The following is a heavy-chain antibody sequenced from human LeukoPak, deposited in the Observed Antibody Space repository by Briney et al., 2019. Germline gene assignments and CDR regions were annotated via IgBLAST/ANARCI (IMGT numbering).Heavy chain of an antibody. J-gene: IGHJ4*02. V-gene: IGHV4-34*01. CDR2: INHSGST. CDR1: GGSISSYH. CDR3: AEIAAAGAVIFDY. D-gene: IGHD6-13*01. Sequence: PSETLSLTCTVSGGSISSYHWSWIRQPPGKGPEWIGEINHSGSTNYNPSLKSRVTISVDTSKNQFSLKLSSVTAADTAMYYCAEIAAAGAVIFDYWGQGTLVTVSS.